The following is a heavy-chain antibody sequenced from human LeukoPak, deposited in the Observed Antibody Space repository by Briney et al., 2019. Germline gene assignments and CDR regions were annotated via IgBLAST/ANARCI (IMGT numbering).Heavy chain of an antibody. CDR2: IWYEGSNK. D-gene: IGHD3-22*01. CDR1: GFTFSSYG. V-gene: IGHV3-33*01. Sequence: GGSLRLSCAASGFTFSSYGMHWLRQAPRKGLEWVAVIWYEGSNKDCADYVKGRFTISRYDSKNSLYMQMNSLRTEDTAVYYCTTVQSYYYDSSGYYIIDYWGQGTLVTVSS. J-gene: IGHJ4*02. CDR3: TTVQSYYYDSSGYYIIDY.